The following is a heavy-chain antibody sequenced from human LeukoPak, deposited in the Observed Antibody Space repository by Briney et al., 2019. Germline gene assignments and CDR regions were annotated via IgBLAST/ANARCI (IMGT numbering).Heavy chain of an antibody. J-gene: IGHJ4*02. D-gene: IGHD6-13*01. CDR2: TVGGGDGT. Sequence: GGSLRLSCAASGFTFSSTSMSWVRQAPGKGLEWVAVTVGGGDGTYYADSVKGRFTISRDNSKNTLYLQMNSLGAEDTAVYYCAEEGPQQLVSDYWGQGTLVTVSS. CDR3: AEEGPQQLVSDY. CDR1: GFTFSSTS. V-gene: IGHV3-23*01.